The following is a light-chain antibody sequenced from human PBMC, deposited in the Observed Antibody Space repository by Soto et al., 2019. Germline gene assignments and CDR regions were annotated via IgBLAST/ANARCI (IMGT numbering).Light chain of an antibody. V-gene: IGLV1-40*01. Sequence: QSVLTQPPSVSGAPGQRVTISCSGSSSNIGAPFDVHWYQQVPGSAPKIVIYGNDNRPSGVPGRFSGSKSGTSASLAITGLQAEDEADYFCQDYDNSLSGWVFGGGTKLTVL. CDR3: QDYDNSLSGWV. CDR2: GND. CDR1: SSNIGAPFD. J-gene: IGLJ3*02.